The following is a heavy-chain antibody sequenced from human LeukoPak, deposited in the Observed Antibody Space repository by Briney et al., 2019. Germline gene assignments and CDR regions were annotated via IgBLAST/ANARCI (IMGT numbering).Heavy chain of an antibody. Sequence: SGGSLRLSCAASGFTVSSNYMRCVRRAPGKGLEWVSVFYSGCSTYYADSVKGRFTISRDNSKNTLYLQMNSLRAEDTAVYYCARNYGDPPGNAFDIWGQGTMVTVSS. CDR1: GFTVSSNY. D-gene: IGHD4-17*01. V-gene: IGHV3-66*02. CDR3: ARNYGDPPGNAFDI. CDR2: FYSGCST. J-gene: IGHJ3*02.